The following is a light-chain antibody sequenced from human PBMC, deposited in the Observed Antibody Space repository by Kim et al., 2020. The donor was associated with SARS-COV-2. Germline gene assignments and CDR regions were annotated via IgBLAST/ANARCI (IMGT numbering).Light chain of an antibody. J-gene: IGKJ4*01. V-gene: IGKV3-15*01. CDR1: RGISRN. CDR3: QQYNKWPLT. CDR2: DAS. Sequence: VSPGERATLSCSASRGISRNLAWYQQKPGQAPRLLIYDASTRATGIAARFGGSGSGTDFTLTISSLQSEDFALYYCQQYNKWPLTVGGATKVDI.